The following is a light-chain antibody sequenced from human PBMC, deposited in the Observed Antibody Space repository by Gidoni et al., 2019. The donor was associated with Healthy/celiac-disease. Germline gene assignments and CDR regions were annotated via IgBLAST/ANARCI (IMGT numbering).Light chain of an antibody. V-gene: IGKV3-20*01. J-gene: IGKJ2*03. CDR1: QSVSSSY. CDR2: GAS. CDR3: QQYGSSPYS. Sequence: EIVLTQSPGTLSLSPGERATLSCRASQSVSSSYLAWYQQNPGQAPRLLIYGASSRATCIPDRFSGSGSGTDCTLTISRLEPEDFAVYYCQQYGSSPYSFGQGTKLEIK.